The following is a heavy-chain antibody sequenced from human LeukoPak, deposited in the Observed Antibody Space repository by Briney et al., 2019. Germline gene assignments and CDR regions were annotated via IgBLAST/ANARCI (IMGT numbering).Heavy chain of an antibody. V-gene: IGHV4-31*03. CDR1: GGSISSGGYY. J-gene: IGHJ4*02. D-gene: IGHD6-6*01. CDR2: IYYSGTS. CDR3: ARIERSSYSLGFDY. Sequence: PSETLSLTCTVSGGSISSGGYYWSWIRQHPGKGLEWIGHIYYSGTSFYNPPLTSRVTISVDTSKNQFSLKLTSVNDADTAVYYCARIERSSYSLGFDYWGQGILVTVSS.